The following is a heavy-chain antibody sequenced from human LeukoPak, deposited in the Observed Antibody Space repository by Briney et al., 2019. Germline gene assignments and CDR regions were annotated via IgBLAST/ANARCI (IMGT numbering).Heavy chain of an antibody. CDR3: ARGGITGTTRGPTRLNDAFDI. Sequence: ASVKVSCKASGYTFTGYYMHWVRQAPGQGLEWMGRINPNSGGTNYAQRFQGWVTMTRDTSISTAYMELSRLRSDDTAVYYCARGGITGTTRGPTRLNDAFDIWGQGTMVTVSS. CDR2: INPNSGGT. J-gene: IGHJ3*02. D-gene: IGHD1-20*01. CDR1: GYTFTGYY. V-gene: IGHV1-2*04.